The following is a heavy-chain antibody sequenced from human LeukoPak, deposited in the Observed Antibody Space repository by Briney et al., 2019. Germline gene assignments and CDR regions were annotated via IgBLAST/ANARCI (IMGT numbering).Heavy chain of an antibody. CDR1: GFTFDDYA. J-gene: IGHJ5*02. CDR2: ISWNSGSI. D-gene: IGHD4-17*01. CDR3: IVFGDSNH. V-gene: IGHV3-9*01. Sequence: PGRSLRLSCAASGFTFDDYAMHWVRQAPGKGLEWVSGISWNSGSIGYADSVKGRFTISRDTSKNTLYLQINSLRVEDTAVYYCIVFGDSNHWGQGTLVTVSS.